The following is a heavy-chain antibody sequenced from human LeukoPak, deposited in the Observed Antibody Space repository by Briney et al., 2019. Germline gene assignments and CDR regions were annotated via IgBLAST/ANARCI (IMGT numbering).Heavy chain of an antibody. J-gene: IGHJ4*02. Sequence: GGSLRLSCAASGFTFSSYGMSWVRQAPGKGLEWVAFIRYDGSNKYYADSVKGRFTISRDNSKNTLYLQMNSLRAEDTALYYCTRGWDLKAYDYVCDWGQGTLVTVSS. D-gene: IGHD3-16*01. V-gene: IGHV3-30*02. CDR1: GFTFSSYG. CDR3: TRGWDLKAYDYVCD. CDR2: IRYDGSNK.